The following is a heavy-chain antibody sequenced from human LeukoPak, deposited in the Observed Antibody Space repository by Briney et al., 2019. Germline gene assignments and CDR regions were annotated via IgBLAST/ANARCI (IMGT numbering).Heavy chain of an antibody. V-gene: IGHV1-18*04. CDR1: GYTFTGYY. CDR3: ARTYCSGGSCYRLLVYYYYYMDV. D-gene: IGHD2-15*01. Sequence: ASVKVSCKASGYTFTGYYMHWVRQAPGQGLEWMGWISAYNGNTNYAQKLQGRVTMTTDTSTSTAYMELRSLRSDDTAVYYCARTYCSGGSCYRLLVYYYYYMDVWGKGTTVTVSS. J-gene: IGHJ6*03. CDR2: ISAYNGNT.